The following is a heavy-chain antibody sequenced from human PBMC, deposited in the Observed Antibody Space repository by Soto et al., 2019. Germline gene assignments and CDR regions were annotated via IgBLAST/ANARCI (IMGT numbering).Heavy chain of an antibody. CDR3: AKGRGGSGSLTPRVDF. J-gene: IGHJ4*02. CDR1: GFTFNNYA. CDR2: ISGGGDTT. V-gene: IGHV3-23*01. Sequence: EVQLLESGGGLVQPGGSLRLSCAASGFTFNNYAMTWFRRAPGKGREGVPAISGGGDTTSYADSVKGRFTVSRDGSKNTLYLQMSSLRAEDTALYYCAKGRGGSGSLTPRVDFWGQGTLVTVSS. D-gene: IGHD3-10*01.